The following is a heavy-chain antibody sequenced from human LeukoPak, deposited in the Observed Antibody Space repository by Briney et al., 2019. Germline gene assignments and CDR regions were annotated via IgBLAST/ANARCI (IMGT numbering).Heavy chain of an antibody. D-gene: IGHD3-10*01. V-gene: IGHV4-59*08. CDR2: IYHSGST. CDR1: GGSISSYY. Sequence: SETLSLTCTVSGGSISSYYWSWIRQPPGKGLEWIGSIYHSGSTYYNPSLKSRVTISVDTSKNQFSLKLSSVTAADTAVYYCARLSSGSYYPNDYWGQGTLVTVSS. J-gene: IGHJ4*02. CDR3: ARLSSGSYYPNDY.